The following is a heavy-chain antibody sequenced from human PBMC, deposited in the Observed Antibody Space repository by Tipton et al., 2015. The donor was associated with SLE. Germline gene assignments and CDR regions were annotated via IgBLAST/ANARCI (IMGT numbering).Heavy chain of an antibody. V-gene: IGHV4-38-2*01. Sequence: TLSLTCAVSGYSISSGYSWGWIRQPPGKGLEWIGHFYYRGSTYYNPSLRPRLTISVDTSNNQFSLNLSSLTAADTAVYYCARRNVEMARIDAFDIWDQGTMDTVSS. CDR1: GYSISSGYS. D-gene: IGHD5-24*01. J-gene: IGHJ3*02. CDR2: FYYRGST. CDR3: ARRNVEMARIDAFDI.